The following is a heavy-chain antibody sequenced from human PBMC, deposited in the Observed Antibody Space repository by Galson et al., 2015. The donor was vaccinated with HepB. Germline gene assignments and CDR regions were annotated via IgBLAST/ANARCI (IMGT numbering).Heavy chain of an antibody. J-gene: IGHJ4*02. CDR3: ELGGSWETDY. D-gene: IGHD6-13*01. CDR2: IIPILGIA. CDR1: GGTFSSYT. V-gene: IGHV1-69*02. Sequence: SVKVSCKAPGGTFSSYTISWVRQAPGQGLEWMGRIIPILGIANYAQKFQGRVTITADKSTSTAYMELSSLRSEDTAVYYCELGGSWETDYWGQGTLVTVSS.